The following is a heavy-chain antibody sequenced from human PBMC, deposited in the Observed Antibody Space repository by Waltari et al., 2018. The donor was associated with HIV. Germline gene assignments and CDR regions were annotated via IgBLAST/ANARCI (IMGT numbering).Heavy chain of an antibody. D-gene: IGHD6-25*01. CDR3: ARLGYQDMDV. CDR1: GDSISNYY. V-gene: IGHV4-4*07. Sequence: QVQVQESGPGLVKPSETLSLTCAVSGDSISNYYWSWIRQPAGKGLEWIGRIKTSGNSNYNPSLKSRLTLSADTSKNQVSPRLSSVTAADTAVYYCARLGYQDMDVWGQGTTVTVSS. J-gene: IGHJ6*02. CDR2: IKTSGNS.